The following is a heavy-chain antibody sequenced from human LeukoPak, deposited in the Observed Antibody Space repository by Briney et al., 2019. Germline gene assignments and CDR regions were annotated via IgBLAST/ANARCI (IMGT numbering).Heavy chain of an antibody. CDR1: GYTFSGYY. D-gene: IGHD6-13*01. CDR3: ARVTYSSSLDAFDI. Sequence: ASVKVSCKTSGYTFSGYYMHWVRQAPGQGLEWMGWINPNSGGTNYAQKFQGRVTMTRDTSISTAYMELSRLRSDDTAVYYCARVTYSSSLDAFDIWGQGTMVTVSS. J-gene: IGHJ3*02. V-gene: IGHV1-2*02. CDR2: INPNSGGT.